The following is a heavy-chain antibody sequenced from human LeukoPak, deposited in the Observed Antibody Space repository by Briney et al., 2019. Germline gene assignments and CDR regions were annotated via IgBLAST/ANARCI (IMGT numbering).Heavy chain of an antibody. J-gene: IGHJ3*01. CDR3: AQQVVGTSDTFDV. Sequence: SETLSLTCSVSGASIRSFYWSWIRQSPGKGLEWIGYISYSGSTKHNPSLKGRATMSADTSKSQLSLRLNSVTAADTAVYFCAQQVVGTSDTFDVWGQGTLVTVSS. D-gene: IGHD2-15*01. CDR1: GASIRSFY. V-gene: IGHV4-59*01. CDR2: ISYSGST.